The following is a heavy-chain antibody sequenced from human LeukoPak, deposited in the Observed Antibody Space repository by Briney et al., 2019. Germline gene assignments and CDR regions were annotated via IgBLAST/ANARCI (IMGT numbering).Heavy chain of an antibody. CDR3: VVVSYCAVDCYDY. Sequence: PGGSLRLSCAASGLTFTNYAMSWVRQAPGKGLEWVSAISGSGGRTYYADSVRGRFTISRDNSKSTVYVQMSSLRAEDTAVYFCVVVSYCAVDCYDYWGQGTLVTVSS. D-gene: IGHD2-21*01. V-gene: IGHV3-23*01. J-gene: IGHJ4*02. CDR1: GLTFTNYA. CDR2: ISGSGGRT.